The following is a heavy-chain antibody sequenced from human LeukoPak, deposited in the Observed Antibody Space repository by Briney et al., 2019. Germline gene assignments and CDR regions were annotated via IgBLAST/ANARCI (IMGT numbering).Heavy chain of an antibody. V-gene: IGHV3-23*01. CDR2: IIGSGGTT. CDR3: AKDDRLLRFLH. D-gene: IGHD3-16*01. J-gene: IGHJ4*02. Sequence: GGSLRLSCTASVFSFSNYGMNWVRQAPGKGLEWVSGIIGSGGTTYYADSVKGRFTISRDNSKNTVYLQINNLRDEDTAVYYCAKDDRLLRFLHWGQGTLVTVSS. CDR1: VFSFSNYG.